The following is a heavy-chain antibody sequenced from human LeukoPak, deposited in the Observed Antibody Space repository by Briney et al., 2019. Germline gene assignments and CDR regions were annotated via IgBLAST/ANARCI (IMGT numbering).Heavy chain of an antibody. CDR3: ARVLFTVVAVPFDAFDI. V-gene: IGHV4-59*01. CDR2: IYYSGST. CDR1: GGSISSYY. D-gene: IGHD4-23*01. Sequence: SETLSLTCTVSGGSISSYYWSWLRQPPGKGLEWIGYIYYSGSTNYNPSLKSRVTISVDTSKNQFSLKLSSVTAADTAVYYCARVLFTVVAVPFDAFDIRGQGTMVTVSS. J-gene: IGHJ3*02.